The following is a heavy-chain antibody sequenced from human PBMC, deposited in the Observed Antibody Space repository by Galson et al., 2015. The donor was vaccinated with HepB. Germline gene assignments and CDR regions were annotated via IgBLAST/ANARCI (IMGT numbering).Heavy chain of an antibody. D-gene: IGHD6-13*01. J-gene: IGHJ4*02. Sequence: SVKVSCKVSGYTLTELSMHWVRQAPGKGLEWMGGFDPEDGETIYAQKFQGRVTMTEDTSTDTAYMELSSLRSEDTAVYYCATDYSSSWSFDYWGQGTLVTVSS. CDR1: GYTLTELS. V-gene: IGHV1-24*01. CDR2: FDPEDGET. CDR3: ATDYSSSWSFDY.